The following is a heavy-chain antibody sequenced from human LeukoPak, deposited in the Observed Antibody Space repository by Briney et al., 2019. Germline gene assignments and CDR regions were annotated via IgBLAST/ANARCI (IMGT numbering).Heavy chain of an antibody. CDR3: ARGYSSMFIDN. CDR1: GYIFTNNY. Sequence: GASVKVSCKASGYIFTNNYIHWVRQAPGQGLEWLGWINPSTGGTKYAQQFQGWVTLTRDTSTSTAYLDLSRLESNDTAVYYCARGYSSMFIDNWGQGTLVSVSS. J-gene: IGHJ4*02. D-gene: IGHD2-2*01. V-gene: IGHV1-2*04. CDR2: INPSTGGT.